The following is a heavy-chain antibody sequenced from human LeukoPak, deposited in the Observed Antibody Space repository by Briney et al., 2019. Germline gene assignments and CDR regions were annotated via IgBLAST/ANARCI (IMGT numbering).Heavy chain of an antibody. CDR1: GFTFSSYE. CDR3: GRESRGYSYGLGGAGSSYYMDV. CDR2: ISSSGSTI. V-gene: IGHV3-48*03. D-gene: IGHD5-18*01. J-gene: IGHJ6*03. Sequence: GGSLRLSCAASGFTFSSYEMNWVRQAPGKGLEWVSYISSSGSTIYYADSVKGRFTISRDNAKNSLYLQMNSLTAEDTAVYYCGRESRGYSYGLGGAGSSYYMDVWGKGTTVTVSS.